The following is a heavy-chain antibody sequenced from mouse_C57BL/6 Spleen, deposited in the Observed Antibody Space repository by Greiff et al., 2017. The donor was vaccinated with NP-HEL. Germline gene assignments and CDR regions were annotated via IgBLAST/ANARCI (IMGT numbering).Heavy chain of an antibody. Sequence: QVQLQQSGAELVRPGASVTLSCKASGYTFTDYEMHWVKQTPVHGLEWIGAIDPETGGTAYNQKFKGKAILTADKSSSTAYMELRSLTSEDSAVYYCTRWNLLVLLRPGYFDVWGTGTTVTVSS. D-gene: IGHD1-1*01. J-gene: IGHJ1*03. CDR2: IDPETGGT. V-gene: IGHV1-15*01. CDR3: TRWNLLVLLRPGYFDV. CDR1: GYTFTDYE.